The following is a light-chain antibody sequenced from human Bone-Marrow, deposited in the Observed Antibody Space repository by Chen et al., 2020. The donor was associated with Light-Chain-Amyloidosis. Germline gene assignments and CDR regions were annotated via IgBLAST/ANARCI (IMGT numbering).Light chain of an antibody. V-gene: IGLV2-14*01. CDR1: SSDVGGDNH. CDR2: EVT. J-gene: IGLJ1*01. Sequence: QYALTQPASVSGSPGQSITISCTGTSSDVGGDNHVSWYQQHPDKAPKLMIYEVTNRPSWVPDLFSGSKSANTASLTISGLQTEDEADYFCSSYTITNTLVFGSGTRVTVL. CDR3: SSYTITNTLV.